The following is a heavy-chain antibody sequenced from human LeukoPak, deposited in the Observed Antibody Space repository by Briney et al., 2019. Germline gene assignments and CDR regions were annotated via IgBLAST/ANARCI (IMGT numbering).Heavy chain of an antibody. Sequence: ASVKVSCKASGYTFTSCAMHWVRQAPGQRLEWMGWINAGNGNTKYSQKFQGRVTITRDTSASTAYMELSRLRSDDTAVYYCWTYYYDSSGYGTFDYWGQGTLVTVSS. CDR3: WTYYYDSSGYGTFDY. J-gene: IGHJ4*02. CDR2: INAGNGNT. V-gene: IGHV1-3*01. D-gene: IGHD3-22*01. CDR1: GYTFTSCA.